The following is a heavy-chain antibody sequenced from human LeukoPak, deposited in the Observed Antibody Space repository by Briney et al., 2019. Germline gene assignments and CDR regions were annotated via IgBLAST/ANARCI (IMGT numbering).Heavy chain of an antibody. D-gene: IGHD4-23*01. J-gene: IGHJ4*02. V-gene: IGHV4-38-2*02. CDR1: GYSISSGYH. Sequence: SETLSLTYTVAGYSISSGYHWGWIRQPPGKGLEWIGSIYHSAITFYNPSLKSRVTMSVDTSKNQFSLKLNSVTAADTAVYYCARVWSVGTSPYYFEYWGQGTLATVSS. CDR3: ARVWSVGTSPYYFEY. CDR2: IYHSAIT.